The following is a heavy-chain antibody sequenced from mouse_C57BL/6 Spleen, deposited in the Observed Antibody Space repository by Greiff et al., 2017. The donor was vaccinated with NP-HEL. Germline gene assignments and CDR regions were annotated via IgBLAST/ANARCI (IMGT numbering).Heavy chain of an antibody. CDR1: GFNIKNTY. J-gene: IGHJ1*03. CDR3: ARYYGSSYVGWYFDV. D-gene: IGHD1-1*01. Sequence: EVQLQQSVAELVRPGASVKLSCTASGFNIKNTYMHWVKQRPEQGLEWIGRIDPANGNTKNAPKFQGKATITADTSSNTAYLQLSSLTSEDTAIYYCARYYGSSYVGWYFDVWGTGTTVTVSS. CDR2: IDPANGNT. V-gene: IGHV14-3*01.